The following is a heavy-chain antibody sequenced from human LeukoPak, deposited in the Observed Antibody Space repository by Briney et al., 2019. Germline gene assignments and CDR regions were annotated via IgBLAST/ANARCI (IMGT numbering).Heavy chain of an antibody. D-gene: IGHD3-3*01. CDR2: INHSGST. V-gene: IGHV4-39*07. CDR1: GGSISSSSYY. Sequence: SETLSLTCTVSGGSISSSSYYWGWIRQPPGKGLEWIGEINHSGSTNYNPSLKSRVTISVDTSKNQFSLKLSSVTAADTAVYYCARLYDFWSGYRASGSGYMDVWGKGTTVTVSS. CDR3: ARLYDFWSGYRASGSGYMDV. J-gene: IGHJ6*03.